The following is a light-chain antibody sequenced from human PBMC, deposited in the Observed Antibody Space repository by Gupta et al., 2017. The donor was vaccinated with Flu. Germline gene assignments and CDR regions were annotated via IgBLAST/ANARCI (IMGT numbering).Light chain of an antibody. CDR1: KLGDKY. V-gene: IGLV3-1*01. CDR2: QDN. Sequence: SYELTQPPSVFVSPGQTPSITCFGDKLGDKYACWYLQQPGQSPILVIYQDNKRPSGIPERFAGSNSGNTATLTISGTQTMDEADYYCQTWDSSTAVFGGGTKRTVL. J-gene: IGLJ2*01. CDR3: QTWDSSTAV.